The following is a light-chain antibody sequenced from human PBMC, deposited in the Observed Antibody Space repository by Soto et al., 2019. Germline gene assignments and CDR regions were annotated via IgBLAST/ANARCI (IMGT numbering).Light chain of an antibody. CDR1: SSDVGGYNY. V-gene: IGLV2-14*01. Sequence: QSVLTQPASVSGSPGQSITISCTGTSSDVGGYNYVSWYQQHPGKAPKLMIYDVSNRPSGVSNRFSGSKSGNTASLTISGLQAEDEADYYSSSYTSSSTLEVFGGGTKLTVL. CDR2: DVS. J-gene: IGLJ2*01. CDR3: SSYTSSSTLEV.